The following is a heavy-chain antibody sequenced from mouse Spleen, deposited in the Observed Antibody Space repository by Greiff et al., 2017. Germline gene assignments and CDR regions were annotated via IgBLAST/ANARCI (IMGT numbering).Heavy chain of an antibody. D-gene: IGHD1-1*01. V-gene: IGHV5-17*02. J-gene: IGHJ2*01. CDR2: ISSGSSTI. CDR1: GFTFSSFG. CDR3: ARGATVVEAYFDY. Sequence: EVMLVESGGGLVQPGGSRKLSCAASGFTFSSFGMHWVRQAPEKGLEWVAYISSGSSTIYYADTVKGRFTISRDNPKNTLFLQMTNLRSEDTAMYYCARGATVVEAYFDYWGQGTTLTVSS.